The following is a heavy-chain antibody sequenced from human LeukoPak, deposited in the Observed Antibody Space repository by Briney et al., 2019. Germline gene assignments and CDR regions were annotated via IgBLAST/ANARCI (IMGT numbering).Heavy chain of an antibody. Sequence: ASVKVSCKASGYTFTSYDINWVRQATGQGLEWMGGIIPIFGTANYAQKFQGRVTITADESTSTAYMELSSLRSEDTAVYYCARSHYGSGSYFRPYYYYYMDVWGKGTTVTISS. CDR1: GYTFTSYD. J-gene: IGHJ6*03. CDR2: IIPIFGTA. V-gene: IGHV1-69*13. D-gene: IGHD3-10*01. CDR3: ARSHYGSGSYFRPYYYYYMDV.